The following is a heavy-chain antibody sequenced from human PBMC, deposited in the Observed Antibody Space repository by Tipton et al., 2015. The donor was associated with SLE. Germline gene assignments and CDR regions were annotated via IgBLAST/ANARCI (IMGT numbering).Heavy chain of an antibody. CDR3: ARNVIGGGSFYKRAFDV. J-gene: IGHJ3*01. CDR1: GGSISSRSYY. D-gene: IGHD1-26*01. Sequence: TLPLTCTVSGGSISSRSYYWGWIRQRPGKGLGWIGSIYYGGSTYYNPSLKRRVTISVDTSKTQFSLKLNSVTAADTAVYYSARNVIGGGSFYKRAFDVWGQGTMVTVSS. V-gene: IGHV4-39*01. CDR2: IYYGGST.